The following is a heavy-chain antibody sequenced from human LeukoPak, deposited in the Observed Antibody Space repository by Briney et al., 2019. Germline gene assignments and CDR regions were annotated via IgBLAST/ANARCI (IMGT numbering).Heavy chain of an antibody. CDR1: GFTFSDYY. Sequence: GGTLRLSCAASGFTFSDYYMSWLRQAPGKGLEGVSYISSSGSTIYYADTVKGRFTISRENDKNSLYMQMNSLRAEDTAVYYCARDSGYSYGHYYYYYMDVWGKGTTVTVSS. V-gene: IGHV3-11*04. CDR2: ISSSGSTI. CDR3: ARDSGYSYGHYYYYYMDV. D-gene: IGHD5-18*01. J-gene: IGHJ6*03.